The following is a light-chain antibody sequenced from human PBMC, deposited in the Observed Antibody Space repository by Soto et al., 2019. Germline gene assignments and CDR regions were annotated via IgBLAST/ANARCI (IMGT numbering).Light chain of an antibody. J-gene: IGLJ1*01. CDR3: SSYTSSSTLV. Sequence: QSALTQPGSVSGSPGQSITISCTGTSSDVGAYDYVSWYQQHPDKAPKLMIYEVSNRPSGVSNRFSGSKSVNTATLTISGLQADDEADYYCSSYTSSSTLVFGTGTKLTVL. V-gene: IGLV2-14*03. CDR2: EVS. CDR1: SSDVGAYDY.